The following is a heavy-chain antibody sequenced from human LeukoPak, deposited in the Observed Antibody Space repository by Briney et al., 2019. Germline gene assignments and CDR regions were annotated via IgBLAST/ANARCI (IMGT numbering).Heavy chain of an antibody. CDR1: GFTFSSYA. CDR3: ATSVHHHELRYFDWSHPLYYYYYGMDV. D-gene: IGHD3-9*01. V-gene: IGHV3-64*01. CDR2: ISSNGSST. J-gene: IGHJ6*02. Sequence: GGSLRLSCAASGFTFSSYAMHWVRQAPGKGLEYVSAISSNGSSTYYANSVKGRFTISRDNSKNTLYLQMGSLRAEDMAVYYCATSVHHHELRYFDWSHPLYYYYYGMDVWGQGTTVTVSS.